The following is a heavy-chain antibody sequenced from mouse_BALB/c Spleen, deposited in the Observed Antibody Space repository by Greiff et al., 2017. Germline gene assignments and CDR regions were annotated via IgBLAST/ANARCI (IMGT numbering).Heavy chain of an antibody. CDR1: GYSITSDYA. D-gene: IGHD2-4*01. CDR3: ARMIIPLYAMDY. J-gene: IGHJ4*01. Sequence: EVKLLESGPGLVKPSQSLSLTCTVTGYSITSDYAWNWIRQFPGNKLEWMGYISYSGSTSYNPSLKSRISITRDTSKNQFFLQLNSVTTEDTATYYCARMIIPLYAMDYWGQGTSVTVSS. CDR2: ISYSGST. V-gene: IGHV3-2*02.